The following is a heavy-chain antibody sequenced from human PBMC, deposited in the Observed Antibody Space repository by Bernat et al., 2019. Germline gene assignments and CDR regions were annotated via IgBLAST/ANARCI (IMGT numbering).Heavy chain of an antibody. V-gene: IGHV3-64*01. CDR1: GFTFSSYA. J-gene: IGHJ4*02. D-gene: IGHD3-16*02. Sequence: EVQLLESGGGLVQPGGSLRLSCAASGFTFSSYAMHWVRQAPGKGLEYVSAISSNGGSTYYANSVKGRFTISRDNSKNTLYLQMGSLRAEDMAVYYCATAYDYVWGSYRYWGQGTLVTVSS. CDR2: ISSNGGST. CDR3: ATAYDYVWGSYRY.